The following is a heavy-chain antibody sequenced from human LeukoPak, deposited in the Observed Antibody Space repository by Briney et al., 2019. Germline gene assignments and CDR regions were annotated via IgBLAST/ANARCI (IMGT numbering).Heavy chain of an antibody. D-gene: IGHD6-13*01. CDR1: GFNFSNYA. Sequence: GGSLRLSCATSGFNFSNYAMSWVRQAPGKGLEWVSGISGDGISTYYASSVRGRFTISRDNSMNTLYLQVNSLRAEDTALYYCAKKMGYSNSCNDYWGQGTLVTVSS. V-gene: IGHV3-23*01. CDR2: ISGDGIST. J-gene: IGHJ4*02. CDR3: AKKMGYSNSCNDY.